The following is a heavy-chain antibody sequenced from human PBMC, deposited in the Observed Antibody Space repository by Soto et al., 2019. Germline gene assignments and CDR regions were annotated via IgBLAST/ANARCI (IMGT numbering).Heavy chain of an antibody. CDR3: GRGNWGSRPLDY. CDR1: GGSVSSGIYY. D-gene: IGHD7-27*01. J-gene: IGHJ4*02. Sequence: QVQLQESGPGLVKPSETLSLTCTVSGGSVSSGIYYWSWIRQPPGKGLEWIGYIHYSGSTNYNPSLKSRVTISVDTSKNQFSLKLSFVTAADTAVYYCGRGNWGSRPLDYWGQGTLVTVSS. CDR2: IHYSGST. V-gene: IGHV4-61*01.